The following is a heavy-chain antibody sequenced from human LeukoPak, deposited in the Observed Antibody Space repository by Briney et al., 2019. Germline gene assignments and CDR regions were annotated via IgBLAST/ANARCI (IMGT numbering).Heavy chain of an antibody. CDR3: AREYYDSSGRKHAFEN. J-gene: IGHJ3*02. CDR1: GYTFTDYY. Sequence: GASVKVSCKASGYTFTDYYIHWVRQAPGQGLEWMGRIDPDSGGTNYPQKSQGRVTMTRDTSISTAYMDLSRLRSDDTAVYYCAREYYDSSGRKHAFENWGQGTVVTVSS. V-gene: IGHV1-2*02. CDR2: IDPDSGGT. D-gene: IGHD3-22*01.